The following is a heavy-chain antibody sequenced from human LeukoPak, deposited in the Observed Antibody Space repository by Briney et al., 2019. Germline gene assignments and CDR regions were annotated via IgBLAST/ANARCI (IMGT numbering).Heavy chain of an antibody. CDR2: IDYSGST. CDR1: GGSISSSSYD. J-gene: IGHJ3*02. D-gene: IGHD3-10*01. V-gene: IGHV4-39*01. CDR3: ARRGVTMVRGVQDAFDI. Sequence: SETLSLTCTVSGGSISSSSYDWGWIRQPPGKGLEWFGSIDYSGSTYYNPSLKSRATISVDTSKNQFSLKLSSVTAADTAVYYCARRGVTMVRGVQDAFDIWGQGTMVTVSS.